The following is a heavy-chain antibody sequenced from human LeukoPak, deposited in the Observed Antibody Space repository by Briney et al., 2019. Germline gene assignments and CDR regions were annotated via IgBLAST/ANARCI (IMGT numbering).Heavy chain of an antibody. Sequence: PGRSLRLFCAASGFTFSSYAMHWGRQAPGKGLEWVAVISYDGSNKYYADSVKGRFTISRDNSKNTLYLQMNSLRAEDTAVYYCARDLIRDSGSYLGLDYWGQGTLVTVSS. D-gene: IGHD1-26*01. V-gene: IGHV3-30-3*01. CDR2: ISYDGSNK. J-gene: IGHJ4*02. CDR3: ARDLIRDSGSYLGLDY. CDR1: GFTFSSYA.